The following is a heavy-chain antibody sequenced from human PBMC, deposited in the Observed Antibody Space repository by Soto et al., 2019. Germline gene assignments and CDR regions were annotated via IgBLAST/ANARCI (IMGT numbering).Heavy chain of an antibody. J-gene: IGHJ6*02. CDR1: GGTFSSYT. CDR3: ARSATTSNYYYGMDV. CDR2: IIPILGIA. V-gene: IGHV1-69*02. D-gene: IGHD5-12*01. Sequence: QVQLVQSGAEVKKPGSSVKVSCKASGGTFSSYTISWVRQAPGQGLEWMGRIIPILGIANYAQKFQGRVTITADKSTSTAYMALGSLRSEDTAVYYCARSATTSNYYYGMDVWGQGTTVTVSS.